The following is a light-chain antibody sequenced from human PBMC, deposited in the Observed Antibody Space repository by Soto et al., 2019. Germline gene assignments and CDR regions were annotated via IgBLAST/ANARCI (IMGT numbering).Light chain of an antibody. Sequence: QSARTQPASVSGSPGQSITISCTGTSSDVGGYNYVSWYQQHPGKAPKLMIYEVGNRPSGVSNRFSGSRSGNTASLTISGLQAEDEADYYCSSYTSSSTLVFGTGTKVTVL. CDR1: SSDVGGYNY. V-gene: IGLV2-14*01. J-gene: IGLJ1*01. CDR2: EVG. CDR3: SSYTSSSTLV.